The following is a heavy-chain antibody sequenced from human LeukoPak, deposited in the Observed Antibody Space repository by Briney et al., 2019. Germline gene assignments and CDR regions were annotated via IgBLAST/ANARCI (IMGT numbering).Heavy chain of an antibody. J-gene: IGHJ4*02. CDR1: GFTFSSYA. Sequence: PGGSLRLSCAASGFTFSSYAMHWVRQAPGKGLKWVAVISYDGSNKYYADSVKGRFTISRDNSKNTLYLQMNSLRAEDTAVYYCARVGPRDYYDFWSGYYGTIDYWGQGTLVTVSS. D-gene: IGHD3-3*01. CDR2: ISYDGSNK. CDR3: ARVGPRDYYDFWSGYYGTIDY. V-gene: IGHV3-30-3*01.